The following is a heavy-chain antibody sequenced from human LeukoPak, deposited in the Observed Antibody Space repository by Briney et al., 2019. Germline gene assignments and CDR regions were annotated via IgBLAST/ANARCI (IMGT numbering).Heavy chain of an antibody. V-gene: IGHV4-61*01. CDR2: IYYSGST. CDR3: AKDDWATNCFDP. D-gene: IGHD3-9*01. CDR1: GGSISSSTYY. Sequence: PSETLSLTCTVSGGSISSSTYYWGWIRQLPGKGLEWIGYIYYSGSTNYNPSLKSRVTISVDTSKNQFSLKLTSLTAADTAVYYCAKDDWATNCFDPWGQGTLVTVSS. J-gene: IGHJ5*02.